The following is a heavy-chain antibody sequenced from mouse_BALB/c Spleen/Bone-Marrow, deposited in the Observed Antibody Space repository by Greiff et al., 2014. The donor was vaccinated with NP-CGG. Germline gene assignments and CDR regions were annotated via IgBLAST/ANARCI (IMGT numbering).Heavy chain of an antibody. CDR1: GYTFTSYW. J-gene: IGHJ2*01. Sequence: QVQLQQSGAELVRPGASVKLSCKASGYTFTSYWINWVKQRPGQGLEWIGNIYPSDSYTNYNQKFKDKATLTVDKSSTTAYMQLSSPTSEDSAVYYCTRGGSSPYYFDYWGQGTTLTASS. CDR2: IYPSDSYT. CDR3: TRGGSSPYYFDY. D-gene: IGHD1-1*01. V-gene: IGHV1-69*02.